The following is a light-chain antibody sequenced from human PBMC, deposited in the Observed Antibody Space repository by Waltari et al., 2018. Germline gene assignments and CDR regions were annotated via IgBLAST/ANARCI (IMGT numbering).Light chain of an antibody. V-gene: IGKV3-11*01. J-gene: IGKJ5*01. CDR1: QRVGSS. Sequence: EIVLTQSPVTLSLAPGERATLSCGASQRVGSSLAWYQQKPGQAPRLLMYDASNRATGVPARFNGSGSGTDFTLTIISLQSEDSAVYYCQQRSNWPPITFGQGTRLEIK. CDR3: QQRSNWPPIT. CDR2: DAS.